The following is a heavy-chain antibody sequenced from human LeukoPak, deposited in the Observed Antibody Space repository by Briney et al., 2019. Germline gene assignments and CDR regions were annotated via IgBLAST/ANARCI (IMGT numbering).Heavy chain of an antibody. Sequence: GGSLRLSCAASGFTFSSYAMHWVRQAPGKGLEWVAVISYDGSNKYYADSVKGRFAISRDNSKNTLYLQMNSLRAEDTAVYYCAREGGNPDFDYWGQGTLVTVSS. CDR3: AREGGNPDFDY. CDR2: ISYDGSNK. D-gene: IGHD4-23*01. J-gene: IGHJ4*02. V-gene: IGHV3-30*09. CDR1: GFTFSSYA.